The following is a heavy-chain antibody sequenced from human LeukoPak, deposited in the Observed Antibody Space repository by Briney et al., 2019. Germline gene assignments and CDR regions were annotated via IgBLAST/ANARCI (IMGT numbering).Heavy chain of an antibody. CDR3: AIATTGRGAFGS. Sequence: GGSLRLSCAASGFTFSDFWMSWVRQAPGKGLECVASTNEAGGDNYYVDSVKGRFTISRDNSKNSLSLQMNSLTAEDTAIYYCAIATTGRGAFGSWGQGTLVSVSS. V-gene: IGHV3-7*01. CDR2: TNEAGGDN. CDR1: GFTFSDFW. D-gene: IGHD1-1*01. J-gene: IGHJ4*02.